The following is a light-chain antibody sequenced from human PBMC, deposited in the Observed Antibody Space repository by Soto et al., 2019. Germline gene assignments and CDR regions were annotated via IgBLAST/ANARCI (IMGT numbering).Light chain of an antibody. CDR1: SSDVGAYSY. J-gene: IGLJ2*01. CDR2: DVT. V-gene: IGLV2-14*03. Sequence: QSALTQPASVSGSPGQSITISCTGTSSDVGAYSYVSWYQQHPGKAPKLIIYDVTYRPAGVSNRFSGSKSGNTASPTISGLQAEDEADYYCSSYTSSSTLFGGGTKLTVL. CDR3: SSYTSSSTL.